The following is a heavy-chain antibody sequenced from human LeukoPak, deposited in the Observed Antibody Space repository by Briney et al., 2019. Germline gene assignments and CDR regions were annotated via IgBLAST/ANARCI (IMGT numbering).Heavy chain of an antibody. Sequence: TGGSLRLSCAASGFTFSTYWMHWVRQTPGKGLVWVSRITSDGSDTYYADSVKGRFTISRDNAKNSLYLQMNSLRAEDTAVYYCAREISALGNYFDSWGQGTLVTVSS. V-gene: IGHV3-74*01. CDR2: ITSDGSDT. D-gene: IGHD7-27*01. J-gene: IGHJ4*02. CDR3: AREISALGNYFDS. CDR1: GFTFSTYW.